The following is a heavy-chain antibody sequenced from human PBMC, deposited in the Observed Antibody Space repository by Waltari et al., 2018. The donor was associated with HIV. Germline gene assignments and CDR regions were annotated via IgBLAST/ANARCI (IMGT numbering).Heavy chain of an antibody. J-gene: IGHJ6*02. Sequence: EVQLVESGGGLVQPGGSLRLSCAASGFTFSSYSMNWVRQAPGKGLEWVSYMSSSSSTRYYADSVKGRFTISRDNAKNSLYLQMNSLRDEDTAVYYCTCSSTSCYGYGMDVWGQGTTVTVSS. D-gene: IGHD2-2*01. CDR1: GFTFSSYS. CDR3: TCSSTSCYGYGMDV. CDR2: MSSSSSTR. V-gene: IGHV3-48*02.